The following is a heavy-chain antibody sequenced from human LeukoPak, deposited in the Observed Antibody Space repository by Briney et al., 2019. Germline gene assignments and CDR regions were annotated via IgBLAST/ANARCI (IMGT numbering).Heavy chain of an antibody. Sequence: PGGSLRLSCVASEFTFSAYGMSWVRQAPGTGLEWVSSISGSGSSIHYKESVRGRFTISRDNSGNSIYLQMNSLRAEDTAVYYCAGSGSPQLNWFDPWGQGTLVTVSS. D-gene: IGHD1-26*01. V-gene: IGHV3-21*01. CDR1: EFTFSAYG. CDR2: ISGSGSSI. J-gene: IGHJ5*02. CDR3: AGSGSPQLNWFDP.